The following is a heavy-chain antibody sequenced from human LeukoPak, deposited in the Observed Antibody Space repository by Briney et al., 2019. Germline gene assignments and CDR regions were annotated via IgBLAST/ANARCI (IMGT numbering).Heavy chain of an antibody. CDR1: GGSISGYY. Sequence: NPSETLSLTCTVSGGSISGYYWSWIRQPPGKGLEWIGYMYHSGSTYYNPSLKSRVTISVDRSKNQFSLKLSSVTAADTAVYYCARAVSLTAHFDYWGQGTLVTVSS. D-gene: IGHD5-18*01. J-gene: IGHJ4*02. CDR3: ARAVSLTAHFDY. CDR2: MYHSGST. V-gene: IGHV4-59*12.